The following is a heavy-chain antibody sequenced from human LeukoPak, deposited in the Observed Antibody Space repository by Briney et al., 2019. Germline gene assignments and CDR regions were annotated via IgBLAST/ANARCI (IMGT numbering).Heavy chain of an antibody. Sequence: PGGSLRLSCAVSGLTFSSYWMHWVRQAPGKGLVGVSRINSDGSSTNYADSVKGRFTISRDNAKNTLYLQMNSLRAEDTAVYYCARGGYCSSTSCFLIDPWGQGTLVTVSS. CDR1: GLTFSSYW. D-gene: IGHD2-2*01. CDR2: INSDGSST. CDR3: ARGGYCSSTSCFLIDP. J-gene: IGHJ5*02. V-gene: IGHV3-74*01.